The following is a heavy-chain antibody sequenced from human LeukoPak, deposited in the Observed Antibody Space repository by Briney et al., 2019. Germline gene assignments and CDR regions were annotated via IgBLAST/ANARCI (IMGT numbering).Heavy chain of an antibody. Sequence: TGGSLRLSCAASGFTFSSYAMSWVRQAPGKGLEWVSVISGGGGSTYYADSVKGRFTISRDNSKNTLYLQMNSLRAEDTAVYYCAKEEDIIILSSGSSYDYWGQGTLVTVSS. CDR1: GFTFSSYA. CDR3: AKEEDIIILSSGSSYDY. CDR2: ISGGGGST. V-gene: IGHV3-23*01. J-gene: IGHJ4*02. D-gene: IGHD2-15*01.